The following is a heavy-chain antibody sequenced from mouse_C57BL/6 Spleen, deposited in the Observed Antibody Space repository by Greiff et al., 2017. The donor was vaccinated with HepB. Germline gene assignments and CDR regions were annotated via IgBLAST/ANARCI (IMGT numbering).Heavy chain of an antibody. D-gene: IGHD2-1*01. V-gene: IGHV5-17*01. J-gene: IGHJ1*03. CDR2: ISSGSSTI. CDR1: GFTFSDYG. Sequence: EVKVVESGGGLVKPGGSLKLSCAASGFTFSDYGMHWVRQAPEKGLEWVAYISSGSSTIYYADTVKGRFTISRDNAKNTLFLQMTSLRSEDTAMYYCARTGGNYPYWYFDVWGTGTTVTVSS. CDR3: ARTGGNYPYWYFDV.